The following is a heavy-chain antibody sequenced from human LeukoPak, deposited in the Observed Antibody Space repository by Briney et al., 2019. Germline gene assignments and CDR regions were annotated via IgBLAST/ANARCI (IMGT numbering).Heavy chain of an antibody. Sequence: SETLSLTCTVSDDSISNHYWSWIRQPAGKGLEWIWRIYPSGSPNYNPFLKSRVTMSVDTSKNQFSLKVNSVTAADTAVYYCARGAGPFDHWGQGTLVTVSS. D-gene: IGHD6-19*01. CDR1: DDSISNHY. CDR2: IYPSGSP. J-gene: IGHJ4*02. CDR3: ARGAGPFDH. V-gene: IGHV4-4*07.